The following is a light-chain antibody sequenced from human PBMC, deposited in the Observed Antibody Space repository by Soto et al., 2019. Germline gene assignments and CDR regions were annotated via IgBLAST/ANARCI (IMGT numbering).Light chain of an antibody. V-gene: IGKV1-5*03. Sequence: DIQLTQSPSTLSASVGDRVTITCRASQSIDSWLAWYQKKPGQAPKLLIHKASTLESEVPSRFSAIGSGTQFTLTISSLQPDDFANYYCQQYHSSSTFGPGTKVDIK. CDR3: QQYHSSST. CDR1: QSIDSW. CDR2: KAS. J-gene: IGKJ3*01.